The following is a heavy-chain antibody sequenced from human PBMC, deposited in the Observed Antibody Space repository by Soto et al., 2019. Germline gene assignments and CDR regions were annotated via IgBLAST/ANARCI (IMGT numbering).Heavy chain of an antibody. J-gene: IGHJ5*02. Sequence: GGSLRLSCAASGFTFSDYYMSWIRQAPGKGLEWVSYISSSSSYTNYADSVKGRFTISRDNAKNSLYLQMNSLRAEDTAVYYCARDRYCSGGSCYSGSNWFDPWGQGTLVTVSS. D-gene: IGHD2-15*01. V-gene: IGHV3-11*06. CDR1: GFTFSDYY. CDR3: ARDRYCSGGSCYSGSNWFDP. CDR2: ISSSSSYT.